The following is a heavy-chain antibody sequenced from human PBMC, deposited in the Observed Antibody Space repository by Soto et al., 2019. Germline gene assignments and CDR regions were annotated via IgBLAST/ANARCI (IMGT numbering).Heavy chain of an antibody. J-gene: IGHJ6*03. D-gene: IGHD3-10*01. V-gene: IGHV4-34*01. CDR2: INHSGST. Sequence: SETLSLTCAVYGGSFSGYYWSWIRQPPGKGLEWIGEINHSGSTNYNPSLKSRVTISVDTSKNQFSLKLSSVTAADTAVYYCARERRLLLWFGELYMDVWGKGTTVTVSS. CDR3: ARERRLLLWFGELYMDV. CDR1: GGSFSGYY.